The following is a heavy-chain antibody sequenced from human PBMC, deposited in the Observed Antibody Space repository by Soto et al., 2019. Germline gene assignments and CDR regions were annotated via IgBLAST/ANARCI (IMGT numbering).Heavy chain of an antibody. D-gene: IGHD3-16*01. CDR3: ATDGGDS. CDR1: GFMFSDYS. J-gene: IGHJ4*02. CDR2: ISSGSVYM. Sequence: EVQLVESGGGLVKPGGSLRLSCAASGFMFSDYSMTWVRQAPGKGLEWVSSISSGSVYMYYSVSVRGRFTISRDNAKKSLYLQMNSLTVDDTAVYFCATDGGDSWCQGTLVTVSS. V-gene: IGHV3-21*01.